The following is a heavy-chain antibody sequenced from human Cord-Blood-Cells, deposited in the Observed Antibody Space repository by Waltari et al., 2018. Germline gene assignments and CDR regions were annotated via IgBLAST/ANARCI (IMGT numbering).Heavy chain of an antibody. D-gene: IGHD6-6*01. CDR3: ARAPRESSSSGLAFDI. J-gene: IGHJ3*02. CDR2: IYHSGGT. Sequence: QVQLQESGPGLVKPSETLSLTCTVSGYSISSGYYWGWIRPPPGKGLEWIGSIYHSGGTYYNPSLKSRVTISVDTSKNQFSLKLSSVTAADTAVYYCARAPRESSSSGLAFDIWGQGTMVTVSS. V-gene: IGHV4-38-2*02. CDR1: GYSISSGYY.